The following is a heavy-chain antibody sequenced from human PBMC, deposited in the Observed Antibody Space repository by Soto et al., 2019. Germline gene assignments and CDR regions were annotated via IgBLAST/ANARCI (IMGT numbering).Heavy chain of an antibody. CDR3: AREVGYGDFSAALLD. J-gene: IGHJ4*02. Sequence: VQLMQSGAEVKKPGSSVKVSCKASGGTFSSHSINWVRQAPGQGLEWMGGVISLFGTANYAHNFKGRVTLTAAQSTSTAYMELNSLRSDDTAVYYCAREVGYGDFSAALLDWGQGTLVTVSS. CDR1: GGTFSSHS. CDR2: VISLFGTA. V-gene: IGHV1-69*01. D-gene: IGHD4-17*01.